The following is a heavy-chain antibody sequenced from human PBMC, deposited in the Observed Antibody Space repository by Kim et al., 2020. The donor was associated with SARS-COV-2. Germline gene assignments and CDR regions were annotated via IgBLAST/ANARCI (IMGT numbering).Heavy chain of an antibody. J-gene: IGHJ4*02. CDR1: GFTFGTFA. D-gene: IGHD2-8*01. V-gene: IGHV3-23*01. CDR2: ITGNGRTT. CDR3: AKGKSSEIPGMYAFDY. Sequence: GGSLRLSCTASGFTFGTFAMTWVRQAPGKGLQWVALITGNGRTTYAASVTGRFTVSRDNNNNMVYLHMNNLKVDDTAVYYCAKGKSSEIPGMYAFDYWGQGTLVTVSS.